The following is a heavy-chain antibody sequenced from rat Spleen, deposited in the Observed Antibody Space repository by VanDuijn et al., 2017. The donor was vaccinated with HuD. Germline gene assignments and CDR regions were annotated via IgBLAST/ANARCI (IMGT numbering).Heavy chain of an antibody. CDR2: ISYEGSGT. D-gene: IGHD1-2*01. V-gene: IGHV5-22*01. CDR1: GFTFSDYY. Sequence: EVQLVESGGGLVQPGRSLKLSCVASGFTFSDYYMAWVRQAPKKGLEWVASISYEGSGTYYGDSVKGRFTISRDNAKSTLYLLLNSLRSEDTATYYCARGFTVAVFWGQGVMVTVSA. CDR3: ARGFTVAVF. J-gene: IGHJ2*01.